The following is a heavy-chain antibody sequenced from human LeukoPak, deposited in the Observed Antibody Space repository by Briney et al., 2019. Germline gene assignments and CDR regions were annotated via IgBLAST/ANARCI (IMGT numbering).Heavy chain of an antibody. V-gene: IGHV3-21*01. D-gene: IGHD1-1*01. CDR2: ISSSCSYK. CDR1: GFTFSSYS. Sequence: PGGSLRLSCVASGFTFSSYSMNWVRQAPGEGLEWVSSISSSCSYKYYTDSVKGRFTISRDNAKNSLYLQMNSLRAEDTAVYYCARPAAGTYYWGQGTLVTVSS. J-gene: IGHJ4*02. CDR3: ARPAAGTYY.